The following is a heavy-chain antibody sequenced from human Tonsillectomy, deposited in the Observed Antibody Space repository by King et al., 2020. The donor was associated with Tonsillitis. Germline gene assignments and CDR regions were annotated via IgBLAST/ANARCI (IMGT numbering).Heavy chain of an antibody. CDR2: INPYGVTT. Sequence: VQLVESGAEVKKPGASVTVSCKASGYTFTTYHIHWVRQAPGQGLEWMGIINPYGVTTSYSQKFQGRVTMTSDTSTSTVYMELSSLRSDDAAVYYCARNAAAASDLDYWGQGTLVTVSS. V-gene: IGHV1-46*03. J-gene: IGHJ4*02. CDR3: ARNAAAASDLDY. D-gene: IGHD6-13*01. CDR1: GYTFTTYH.